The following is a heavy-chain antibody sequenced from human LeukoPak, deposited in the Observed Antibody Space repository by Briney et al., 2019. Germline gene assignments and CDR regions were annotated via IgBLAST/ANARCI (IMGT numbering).Heavy chain of an antibody. V-gene: IGHV4-34*01. J-gene: IGHJ5*02. CDR2: VNHSGST. CDR3: ARVLSIVVVPGATFWFDP. CDR1: GGSFSGYY. D-gene: IGHD2-2*01. Sequence: PSETLSLTCAVYGGSFSGYYGSWIRQPPGKGLEWIGDVNHSGSTKYNPSLKSRVTISVDTSKNQFSLKVSSVTAADTAVYHCARVLSIVVVPGATFWFDPWGEGTLVTVSS.